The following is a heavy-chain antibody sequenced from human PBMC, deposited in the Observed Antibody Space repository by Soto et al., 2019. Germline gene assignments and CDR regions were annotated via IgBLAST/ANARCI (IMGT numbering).Heavy chain of an antibody. D-gene: IGHD2-2*01. V-gene: IGHV4-34*01. CDR2: INHSGST. Sequence: SETLSLTCAVYGGSFSGCYWSWIRQPPGKGLEWIGEINHSGSTNYNPSLKSRVTISVDTSKNQFSLKLSSVTAADTAVYYCARGNRYCSSTSCYHYYYYGMDVWGQGTTVTVS. J-gene: IGHJ6*02. CDR1: GGSFSGCY. CDR3: ARGNRYCSSTSCYHYYYYGMDV.